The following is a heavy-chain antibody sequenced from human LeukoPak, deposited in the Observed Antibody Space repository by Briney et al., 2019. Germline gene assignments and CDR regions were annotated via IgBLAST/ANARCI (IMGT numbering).Heavy chain of an antibody. CDR1: GGSISSYY. CDR3: ARVLVHSGSYSSAFDI. CDR2: IYYSGST. D-gene: IGHD1-26*01. J-gene: IGHJ3*02. Sequence: SETLSLTCTVSGGSISSYYWSWIRQPPGKGREWIGYIYYSGSTNYNPSLKSRVTISVDTSKNQFSLKLSSVTAADTAVYYCARVLVHSGSYSSAFDIWGQGTMVTVSS. V-gene: IGHV4-59*01.